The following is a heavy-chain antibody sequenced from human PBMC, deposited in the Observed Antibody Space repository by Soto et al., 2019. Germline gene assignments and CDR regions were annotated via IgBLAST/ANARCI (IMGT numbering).Heavy chain of an antibody. D-gene: IGHD3-10*01. CDR1: GYTFTGYA. J-gene: IGHJ4*02. CDR2: INAGNGNT. CDR3: ARVNYGSGSYYSRSFDY. Sequence: ASVKVSCKASGYTFTGYAMHWVRQAPGQRLEWMGWINAGNGNTKYSQKFQGRVTITRDTSASTAYMELSSLRSEDTAVYYCARVNYGSGSYYSRSFDYWGQGTLVTVSS. V-gene: IGHV1-3*01.